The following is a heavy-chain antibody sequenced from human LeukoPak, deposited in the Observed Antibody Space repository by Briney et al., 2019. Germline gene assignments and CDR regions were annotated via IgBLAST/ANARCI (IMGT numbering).Heavy chain of an antibody. CDR3: AKDALIAARLSYYYYMDV. CDR2: INQDGSET. D-gene: IGHD6-6*01. Sequence: GGSLRLSCAASGFSFNEYWMSWVRQAPGKGLEWVANINQDGSETYYVDSVKGRFTISRDNSKNTLYLQMNSLRAEDTAVYYCAKDALIAARLSYYYYMDVWGKGTTVTVSS. CDR1: GFSFNEYW. V-gene: IGHV3-7*03. J-gene: IGHJ6*03.